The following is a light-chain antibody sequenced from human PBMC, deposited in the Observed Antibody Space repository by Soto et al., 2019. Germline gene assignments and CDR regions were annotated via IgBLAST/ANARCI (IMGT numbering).Light chain of an antibody. CDR1: QDGSIF. J-gene: IGKJ2*01. CDR2: DAS. Sequence: EILLAQSPATLSLSPGERATLSCKASQDGSIFLAWYQQKPGQAPRLLIHDASNRATGVPARFSVSGSGRDFTLTITSLEPEDFAVYYCQQRSTWLYTFGQGTKLEV. CDR3: QQRSTWLYT. V-gene: IGKV3-11*02.